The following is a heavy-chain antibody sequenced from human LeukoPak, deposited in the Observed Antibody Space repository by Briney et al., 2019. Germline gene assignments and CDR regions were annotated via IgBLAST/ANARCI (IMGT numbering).Heavy chain of an antibody. CDR1: GFTFSSYA. CDR3: ARGVLGGDYYFDY. J-gene: IGHJ4*02. Sequence: QPGGSLRLSCAASGFTFSSYAMHWVRQAPGKGLEYVSAISSNGGSTYYANSVRGRFTISRDNSKNTLYLQMGSLRAEDTAVYYCARGVLGGDYYFDYWGQGTLVTVSS. V-gene: IGHV3-64*01. D-gene: IGHD2-21*01. CDR2: ISSNGGST.